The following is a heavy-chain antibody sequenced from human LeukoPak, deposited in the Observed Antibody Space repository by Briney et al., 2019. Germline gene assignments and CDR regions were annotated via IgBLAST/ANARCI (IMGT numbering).Heavy chain of an antibody. Sequence: PGGSLRLSCAASGFTFSSYSMNWVRQAPGKGLEWDSSISSSSSYIYYADSVKGRFTISRDNAKNSLYLQMNSLRAEDTAMYYCARAHNWKYGSFDFWGQGTLVTVSS. CDR1: GFTFSSYS. CDR2: ISSSSSYI. V-gene: IGHV3-21*01. J-gene: IGHJ4*02. CDR3: ARAHNWKYGSFDF. D-gene: IGHD1-7*01.